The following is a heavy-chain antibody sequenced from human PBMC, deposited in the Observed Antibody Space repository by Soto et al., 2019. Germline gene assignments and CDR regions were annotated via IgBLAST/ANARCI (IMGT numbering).Heavy chain of an antibody. V-gene: IGHV4-39*01. D-gene: IGHD4-17*01. CDR2: IYYSGST. CDR1: GGSISSSSYY. J-gene: IGHJ6*02. Sequence: SETLSLTCTVSGGSISSSSYYWGWIRQPPGKGLEWIGSIYYSGSTYYNPSLKSRVTISVDTSKNQFSLKLSPVTAADTAVYYCARADQSSYGYYGMDVWGQGTTVTVSS. CDR3: ARADQSSYGYYGMDV.